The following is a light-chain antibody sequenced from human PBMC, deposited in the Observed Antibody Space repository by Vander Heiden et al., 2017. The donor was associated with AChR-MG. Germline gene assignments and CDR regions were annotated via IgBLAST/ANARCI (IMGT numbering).Light chain of an antibody. V-gene: IGLV1-44*01. J-gene: IGLJ2*01. Sequence: QSVLTQPPSASGTPGQRVTISCSGSSSKIGSNTVNWYQQLPGTAPKLRIYSNNQRPSGVPDRFSGSKSGTSASLAISGLQSEDEADYYCAAWDDSLNGPVVFGGGTKLTVL. CDR1: SSKIGSNT. CDR3: AAWDDSLNGPVV. CDR2: SNN.